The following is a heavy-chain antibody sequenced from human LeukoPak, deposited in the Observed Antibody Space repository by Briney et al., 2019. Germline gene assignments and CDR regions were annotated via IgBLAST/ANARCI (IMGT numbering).Heavy chain of an antibody. CDR3: ARPYYYDSSGYLNWGRNWFDP. CDR2: INPSGGST. Sequence: GASVKVSCKASGYTFTSYYMHWVRQAPGQGLEWMGIINPSGGSTSYAQKFQGRVTMTRDTSTSTVYMELSSLRSEDTAVYYCARPYYYDSSGYLNWGRNWFDPWGQGTLVTVSS. CDR1: GYTFTSYY. D-gene: IGHD3-22*01. J-gene: IGHJ5*02. V-gene: IGHV1-46*01.